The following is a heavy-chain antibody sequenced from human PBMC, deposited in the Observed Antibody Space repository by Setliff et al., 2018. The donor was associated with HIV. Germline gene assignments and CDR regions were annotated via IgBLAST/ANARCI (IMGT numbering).Heavy chain of an antibody. D-gene: IGHD1-1*01. CDR3: AREGGGDPAVATTRIDY. CDR1: GDSMSSGSYF. CDR2: IYYTGFA. Sequence: PSETLSLTCSVSGDSMSSGSYFWGWIRQTPGKGLEWIWNIYYTGFAYYNPSLKSRVTISLDTSKTHFYLNLTSVTDADTAVYFCAREGGGDPAVATTRIDYWGQGKLVTVSS. V-gene: IGHV4-39*02. J-gene: IGHJ4*02.